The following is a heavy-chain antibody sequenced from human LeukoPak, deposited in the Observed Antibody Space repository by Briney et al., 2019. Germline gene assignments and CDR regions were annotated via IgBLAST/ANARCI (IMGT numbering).Heavy chain of an antibody. J-gene: IGHJ6*03. V-gene: IGHV1-2*02. Sequence: ASVKVSCKASGYTFTSYYMRWVRQAPGQGLEWMGWINPNSGGTNYAQKFQGRVTMTRDTSISTAYMELSRLRSDDTAVYYCARGGLPHFYYYMDVWGKGTTVTISS. CDR3: ARGGLPHFYYYMDV. CDR2: INPNSGGT. CDR1: GYTFTSYY.